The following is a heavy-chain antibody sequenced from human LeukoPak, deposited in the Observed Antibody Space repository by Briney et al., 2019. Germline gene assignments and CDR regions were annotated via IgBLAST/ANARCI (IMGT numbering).Heavy chain of an antibody. CDR3: ARLTPVLEVDY. CDR2: IYYSGST. V-gene: IGHV4-39*01. CDR1: GGSISSSSHY. Sequence: SETLSLTCTVSGGSISSSSHYWGWIRQPPGKGLEWIGNIYYSGSTYYNSSLKSRVTISVDTSKNQFSPKLSSVTAADTAVYYCARLTPVLEVDYWGQGTLVTVSS. D-gene: IGHD5-24*01. J-gene: IGHJ4*02.